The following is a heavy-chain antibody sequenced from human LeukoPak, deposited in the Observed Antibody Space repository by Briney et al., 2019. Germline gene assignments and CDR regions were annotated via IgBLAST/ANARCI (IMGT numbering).Heavy chain of an antibody. CDR1: GGSICSGGYY. Sequence: PSQTLSLTCTVSGGSICSGGYYWSWIRQHPGKGLEWIGYIYYSGSTNYNPSLKSRVTISVDTSKNQFSLKLSSVTAADTAVYYCARHQSPLHLFDYWGQGTLVTVSS. V-gene: IGHV4-31*03. J-gene: IGHJ4*02. CDR2: IYYSGST. CDR3: ARHQSPLHLFDY.